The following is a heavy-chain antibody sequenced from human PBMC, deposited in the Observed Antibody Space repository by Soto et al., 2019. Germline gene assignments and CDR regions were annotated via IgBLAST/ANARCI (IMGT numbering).Heavy chain of an antibody. CDR1: GFTFSSYA. J-gene: IGHJ4*02. V-gene: IGHV3-30-3*01. Sequence: PGGSLRLSCAASGFTFSSYAMHWVRQAPGKGLEWVAVISYDGSNKYYADSVKGRFTISRDNSKNTLYLQMNSLRAEDTAVYYCARELAPVNYYDSSGYYYGGLDYWGQGTLVTVSS. D-gene: IGHD3-22*01. CDR3: ARELAPVNYYDSSGYYYGGLDY. CDR2: ISYDGSNK.